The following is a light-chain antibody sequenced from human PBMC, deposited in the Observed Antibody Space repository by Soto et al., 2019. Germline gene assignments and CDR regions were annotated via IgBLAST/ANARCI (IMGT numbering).Light chain of an antibody. CDR1: QSLVHSDGNTY. CDR3: MQGTHWPFT. V-gene: IGKV2-30*02. J-gene: IGKJ2*01. CDR2: KVS. Sequence: DVVMTQSPLSLPVTLGQPASISCRSSQSLVHSDGNTYLNWFQQRPGHSPRRLIYKVSTRDSGAPDRFSGSGSGTDFTLRISSVEAEDVGVYYCMQGTHWPFTFGQGTKLEIK.